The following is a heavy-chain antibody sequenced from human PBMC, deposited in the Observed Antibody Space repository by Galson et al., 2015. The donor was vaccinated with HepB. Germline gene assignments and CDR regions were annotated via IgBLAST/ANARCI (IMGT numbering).Heavy chain of an antibody. J-gene: IGHJ4*02. V-gene: IGHV3-30*04. D-gene: IGHD3-16*01. CDR2: ISYDGNSK. Sequence: SLRLSCAASQFTFSTYAMHWVRQAPGKGLEWVAVISYDGNSKSYAHSVEGRFTISRDDSKNKLYLQMNSLRAEDTALYYCARDSQGDPLDYWGQGTLVIASS. CDR1: QFTFSTYA. CDR3: ARDSQGDPLDY.